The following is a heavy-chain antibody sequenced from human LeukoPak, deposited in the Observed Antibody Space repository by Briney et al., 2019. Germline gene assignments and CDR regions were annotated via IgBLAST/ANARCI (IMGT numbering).Heavy chain of an antibody. CDR2: ISGGGERT. CDR3: GKDGGQYSSGPEFDP. J-gene: IGHJ5*02. V-gene: IGHV3-23*01. Sequence: GXXLRLSCAASGIVFSNTAMNWARQSPGRGLEWVSAISGGGERTFYADSVKGRFSISRDNSKNMLYLQMNSLRADDTAIYYCGKDGGQYSSGPEFDPRGQGALVTVSS. D-gene: IGHD6-19*01. CDR1: GIVFSNTA.